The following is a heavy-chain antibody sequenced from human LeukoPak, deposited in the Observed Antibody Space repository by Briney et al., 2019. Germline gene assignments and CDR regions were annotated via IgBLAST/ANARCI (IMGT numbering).Heavy chain of an antibody. CDR3: AKDFSSWNPSEIDY. Sequence: GGSLRLSCAASGFTFSNYGMYWVRQAPGKGLEWVAFIRYDGSKKYYVESVKGRCIISRDNSKNTLYLQMNSLRPEDTAVYYCAKDFSSWNPSEIDYWGQGTLVTVSS. CDR1: GFTFSNYG. D-gene: IGHD6-13*01. CDR2: IRYDGSKK. V-gene: IGHV3-30*02. J-gene: IGHJ4*02.